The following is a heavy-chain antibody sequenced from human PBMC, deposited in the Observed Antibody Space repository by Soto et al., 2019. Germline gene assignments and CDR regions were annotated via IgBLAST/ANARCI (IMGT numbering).Heavy chain of an antibody. J-gene: IGHJ2*01. Sequence: QLQLQESGPGLVKPSETLSLTCTVSGGSISSSSYYWGWIRQPPGKGLKWIGSIYYRGSAYYNPSLKSRVTISVDTSKNQFSLKLSSVTAADTAVYYCARINGYFDLWGRGTLATVSS. D-gene: IGHD3-16*01. CDR1: GGSISSSSYY. V-gene: IGHV4-39*01. CDR2: IYYRGSA. CDR3: ARINGYFDL.